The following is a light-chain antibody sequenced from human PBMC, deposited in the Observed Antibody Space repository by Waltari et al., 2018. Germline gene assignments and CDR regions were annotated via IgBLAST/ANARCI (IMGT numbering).Light chain of an antibody. CDR3: FSFVAANSFV. V-gene: IGLV2-23*01. Sequence: QSALTQPASVSGSPGQSITLSCTGTSNDIGHYDLVSWYQQPPGEAPKLLMYGATKRPSGVSNRFSGSKSGKTASLTISGLQTEDEADYYCFSFVAANSFVFGPGTKVTVL. CDR2: GAT. CDR1: SNDIGHYDL. J-gene: IGLJ1*01.